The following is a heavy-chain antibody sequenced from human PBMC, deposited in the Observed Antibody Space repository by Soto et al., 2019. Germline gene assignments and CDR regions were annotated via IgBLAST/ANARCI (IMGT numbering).Heavy chain of an antibody. V-gene: IGHV4-59*04. J-gene: IGHJ4*02. Sequence: SETLSLTCTVSGGSISSYYWSWIRQPPGKGLEWIGYIYYSGSTCYNPSLKSRVTISVDTSKNQFSLKLSSVTAADTAVYYCASVYDFWSGYYVDYWGQGTPVTVSS. CDR1: GGSISSYY. D-gene: IGHD3-3*01. CDR3: ASVYDFWSGYYVDY. CDR2: IYYSGST.